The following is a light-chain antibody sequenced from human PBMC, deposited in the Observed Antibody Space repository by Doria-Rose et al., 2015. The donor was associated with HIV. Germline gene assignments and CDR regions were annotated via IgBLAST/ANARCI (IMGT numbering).Light chain of an antibody. J-gene: IGLJ3*02. V-gene: IGLV2-14*03. CDR2: DVN. Sequence: QPASVSGSPGQSITISCTGTSSDVGAYNYVSWYQQHPGKAPNLMIYDVNNRPSGVSNRFSGSKSGNTASLIISGLQAEDEADYYCSSYTTSSTWVSGGGT. CDR1: SSDVGAYNY. CDR3: SSYTTSSTWV.